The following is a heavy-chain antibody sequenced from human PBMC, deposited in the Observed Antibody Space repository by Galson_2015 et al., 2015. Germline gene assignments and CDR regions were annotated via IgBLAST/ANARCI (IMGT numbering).Heavy chain of an antibody. CDR3: AVRTHCSSTSCYFSHYYYYGMDV. J-gene: IGHJ6*02. CDR2: IIPIFGTA. D-gene: IGHD2-2*01. CDR1: GGTFSSYA. Sequence: SVKVSCKASGGTFSSYAISWGRQAPGQGLEWMGGIIPIFGTANYAQKFQGRVTITADESTSTAYMELSSLRSEDTAVYYCAVRTHCSSTSCYFSHYYYYGMDVWGQGTTVTVSS. V-gene: IGHV1-69*13.